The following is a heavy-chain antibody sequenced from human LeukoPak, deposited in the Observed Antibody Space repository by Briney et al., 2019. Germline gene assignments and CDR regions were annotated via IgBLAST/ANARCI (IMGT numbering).Heavy chain of an antibody. D-gene: IGHD3-16*01. J-gene: IGHJ3*02. CDR3: ARDYDYVWGDPGAFDI. CDR2: IYNSGST. CDR1: GGSISSSSDY. Sequence: SETLSLTCTVSGGSISSSSDYWGWIRQPPGKGLEWIGNIYNSGSTDYNPSLKGRVTISVDTSKNQLSLKLSSVTAADTAMYYCARDYDYVWGDPGAFDIWGQGTMVTVSS. V-gene: IGHV4-39*07.